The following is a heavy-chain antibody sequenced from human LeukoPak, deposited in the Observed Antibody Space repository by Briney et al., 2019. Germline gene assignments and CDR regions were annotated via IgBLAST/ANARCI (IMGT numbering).Heavy chain of an antibody. V-gene: IGHV3-7*04. J-gene: IGHJ4*02. D-gene: IGHD3-10*01. CDR3: ARDRDYYNYFEY. CDR1: GFTLSRYW. CDR2: IKHDGSEI. Sequence: GGSLRLSCAASGFTLSRYWMSWVRQAPGKGLEWVANIKHDGSEIYYVDSVKGRFTISRDNAKNSLYLQMNSLRGEDTAVYYCARDRDYYNYFEYWGQGTLVTVSS.